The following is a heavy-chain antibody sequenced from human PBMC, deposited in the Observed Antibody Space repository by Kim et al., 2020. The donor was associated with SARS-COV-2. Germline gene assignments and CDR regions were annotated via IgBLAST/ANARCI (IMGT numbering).Heavy chain of an antibody. J-gene: IGHJ4*02. D-gene: IGHD3-22*01. V-gene: IGHV3-30*04. Sequence: GGSLRLSCAASGFTFSSYAMHWVRQAPGKGLEWVAVISYDGSNKYYADSVKGRFTISRDNSKNTLYLQMNSLRAEDTALYYCASPYYYDSSGDYWGQGTLVTVSS. CDR1: GFTFSSYA. CDR3: ASPYYYDSSGDY. CDR2: ISYDGSNK.